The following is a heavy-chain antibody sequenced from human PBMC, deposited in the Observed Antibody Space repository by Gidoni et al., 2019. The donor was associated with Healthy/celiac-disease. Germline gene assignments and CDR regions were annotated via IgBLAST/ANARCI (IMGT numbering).Heavy chain of an antibody. CDR2: ISSNGGST. J-gene: IGHJ6*03. D-gene: IGHD3-3*01. CDR3: VKRPYDFWSSTHYYYYMDV. Sequence: EVQLVESGGGLVQPGGSLRLSCSASGFTFRSYAMHWVRQAPGKGLEYVSAISSNGGSTYYADSVKGRFTISRDNSKNTLYLQMSSLRAEDTAVYYCVKRPYDFWSSTHYYYYMDVWGKGTTVTVSS. CDR1: GFTFRSYA. V-gene: IGHV3-64D*09.